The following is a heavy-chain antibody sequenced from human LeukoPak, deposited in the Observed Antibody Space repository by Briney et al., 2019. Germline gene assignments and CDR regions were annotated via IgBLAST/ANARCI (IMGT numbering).Heavy chain of an antibody. CDR2: IYTGGDT. V-gene: IGHV3-53*01. D-gene: IGHD6-13*01. Sequence: GGSLRLSCAASGLAVSTNFMTWVRQAPGKGLDWVSLIYTGGDTYYADSVKGRFTISSDNSKNTLYLQMNSLRAEDTAVYYCARDAAEQQLVHYFDYWGQGTLVTVSS. CDR3: ARDAAEQQLVHYFDY. CDR1: GLAVSTNF. J-gene: IGHJ4*02.